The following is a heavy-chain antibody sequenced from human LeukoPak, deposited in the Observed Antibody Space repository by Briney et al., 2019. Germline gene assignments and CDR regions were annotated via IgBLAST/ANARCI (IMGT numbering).Heavy chain of an antibody. CDR1: GGSISSYY. D-gene: IGHD6-13*01. V-gene: IGHV4-59*08. Sequence: SSETLSLTCTVSGGSISSYYWSWIRQPPGKGLEWIGYIYYSGNTNYNPSLKSRVTISVDTSKNQFSLKLSSVTAADTAVYYCAKVGSSWPHYYFDSWGRGTLVTVSS. J-gene: IGHJ4*02. CDR2: IYYSGNT. CDR3: AKVGSSWPHYYFDS.